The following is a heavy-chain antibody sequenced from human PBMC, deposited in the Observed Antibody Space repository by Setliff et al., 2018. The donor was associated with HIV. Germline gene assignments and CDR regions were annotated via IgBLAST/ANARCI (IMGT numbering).Heavy chain of an antibody. CDR2: MHPHSGNT. CDR3: ASYYGSGAHYPYYYYVDV. Sequence: GASVKVSCKASSEYTFTNFDINWVRQAPGQGLEWMGWMHPHSGNTDYTQKFQGRVTMTRNTSISTAYMELSSLRSEDTAVYYCASYYGSGAHYPYYYYVDVWGKGTTVTVSS. J-gene: IGHJ6*03. D-gene: IGHD3-10*01. V-gene: IGHV1-8*02. CDR1: SEYTFTNFD.